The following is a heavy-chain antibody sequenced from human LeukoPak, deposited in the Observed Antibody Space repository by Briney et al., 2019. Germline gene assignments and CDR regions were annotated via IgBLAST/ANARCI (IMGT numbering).Heavy chain of an antibody. CDR1: GFTFSSHA. D-gene: IGHD6-6*01. J-gene: IGHJ6*02. CDR2: INERGDDT. V-gene: IGHV3-23*01. CDR3: VRGLVGIIHYAMDV. Sequence: RGSLRLSCAASGFTFSSHAMGWVRQAPGKGLEWVSSINERGDDTYYADSVKGRFTISRDNSKNTLFLQMNSLRAEDTAVYYCVRGLVGIIHYAMDVWGQGTTVTVSS.